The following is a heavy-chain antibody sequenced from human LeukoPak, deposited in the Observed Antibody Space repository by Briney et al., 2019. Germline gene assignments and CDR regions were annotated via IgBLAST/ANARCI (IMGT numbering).Heavy chain of an antibody. J-gene: IGHJ5*02. V-gene: IGHV1-8*01. CDR1: GYTFTSYD. D-gene: IGHD2-21*02. CDR3: ARGGGDYVGPGIDP. Sequence: VASVKVSCKASGYTFTSYDINWVRQATGQGLEWMGWMNPNSGNTGYAQKFQGRVTMTRNTSISTAYMELSSLRSEDTAVYYCARGGGDYVGPGIDPWGQGTLVTVSS. CDR2: MNPNSGNT.